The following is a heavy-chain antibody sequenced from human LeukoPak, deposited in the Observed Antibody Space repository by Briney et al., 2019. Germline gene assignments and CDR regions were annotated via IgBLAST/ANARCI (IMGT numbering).Heavy chain of an antibody. CDR1: GFTFSSYG. V-gene: IGHV3-33*01. CDR3: ATSYDSSGCD. J-gene: IGHJ4*02. D-gene: IGHD3-22*01. Sequence: GGSLRLSCAASGFTFSSYGKHWVRQAPGKGLEWVAVIWYDGNNKYYADSVKGRFTISRYNSKNTLYLQMNSLRAEDTAVYYCATSYDSSGCDWGQGTLVTVSS. CDR2: IWYDGNNK.